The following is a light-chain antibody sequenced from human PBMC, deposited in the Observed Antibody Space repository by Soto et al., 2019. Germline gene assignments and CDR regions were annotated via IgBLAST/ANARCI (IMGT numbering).Light chain of an antibody. J-gene: IGKJ1*01. V-gene: IGKV1-5*01. CDR3: QQYNSYSGT. Sequence: DIQMTQSPSTLSASVGDRVTITCRASQSISSWLAWYQQKPGKAPKLLIYAASNLQSGVPSRFSASGSGTDFTLTINNLQPDDFATYYCQQYNSYSGTFGQGTKVDIK. CDR2: AAS. CDR1: QSISSW.